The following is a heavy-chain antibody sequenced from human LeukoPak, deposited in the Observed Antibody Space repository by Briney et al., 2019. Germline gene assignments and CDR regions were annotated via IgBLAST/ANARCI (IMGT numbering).Heavy chain of an antibody. D-gene: IGHD2-2*01. CDR2: ISYDGSNK. CDR1: GFTFSSYG. V-gene: IGHV3-30*05. Sequence: GRSLRLSCAASGFTFSSYGMHWVRQAPGKGLEWVAVISYDGSNKYYADSVKGRFTISRDNSKNTLYLQMDSLRAEDTAVYYCARDRWDNVVVPATYAYYYLDVWGKGTTVTVSS. J-gene: IGHJ6*03. CDR3: ARDRWDNVVVPATYAYYYLDV.